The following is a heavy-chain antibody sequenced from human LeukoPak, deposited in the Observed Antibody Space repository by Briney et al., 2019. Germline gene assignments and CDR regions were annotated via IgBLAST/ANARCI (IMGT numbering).Heavy chain of an antibody. J-gene: IGHJ4*02. CDR2: IYYSGST. Sequence: SETLSLTCTVSGGSISRYYWSWIGQPPGKGLEWIGYIYYSGSTNYNPSRKSRVTISVDTSKNQFSLKLSSVTAADTAVYYCAREDDSSGYFDYWGQGTLVTVSS. CDR1: GGSISRYY. CDR3: AREDDSSGYFDY. D-gene: IGHD3-22*01. V-gene: IGHV4-59*01.